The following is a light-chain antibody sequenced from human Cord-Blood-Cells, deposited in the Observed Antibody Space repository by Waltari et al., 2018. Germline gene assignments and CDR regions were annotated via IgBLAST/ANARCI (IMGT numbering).Light chain of an antibody. Sequence: DIQMTQSPSSLSASVGDRVTLTCRASQSISSYLNWYQQKPGKAPKLLIYAASSLQSGVPSRFSGSGSGTDFTLTISSLQPEDFATYYCQQSYSTPCTFGPGTKVDIK. J-gene: IGKJ3*01. V-gene: IGKV1-39*01. CDR1: QSISSY. CDR2: AAS. CDR3: QQSYSTPCT.